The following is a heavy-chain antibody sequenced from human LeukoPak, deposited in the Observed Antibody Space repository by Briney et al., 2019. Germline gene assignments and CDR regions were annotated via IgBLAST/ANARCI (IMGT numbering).Heavy chain of an antibody. CDR2: IRYDGSNK. CDR1: GFTFSSYG. J-gene: IGHJ4*02. CDR3: VRSGDY. Sequence: GGSLRLPCAASGFTFSSYGMHWVRQAPGKGLEWVAFIRYDGSNKYYADSVKGRFTISRDNAKNTVYLQMNSLRAEDTAVYYCVRSGDYWGQGTLVTVSS. D-gene: IGHD3-10*01. V-gene: IGHV3-30*02.